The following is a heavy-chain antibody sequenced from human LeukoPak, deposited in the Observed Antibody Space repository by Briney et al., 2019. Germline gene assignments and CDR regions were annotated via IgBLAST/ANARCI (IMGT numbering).Heavy chain of an antibody. CDR3: ARARGITFGGVIAN. CDR2: IYHSGST. J-gene: IGHJ4*02. V-gene: IGHV4-30-2*01. D-gene: IGHD3-16*02. CDR1: GGSISSGGYS. Sequence: SETLSLTCAVSGGSISSGGYSWSWIRQPPGKGLEWIGYIYHSGSTNYNPSLKSRVTISVDTSKNQFSLRLSSVTAADTAVYYCARARGITFGGVIANWGQGTLVTVSS.